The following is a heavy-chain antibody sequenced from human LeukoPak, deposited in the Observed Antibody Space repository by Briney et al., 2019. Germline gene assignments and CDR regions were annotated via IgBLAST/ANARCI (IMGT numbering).Heavy chain of an antibody. Sequence: GGSLRLSCAASEFTFSNYGMHWVRQAPGKGLEWVSYISSSGSTKDYADSVKGRFTVSRDNAKNSLFLQMNSLRVEDTAVYYCARAHYYDSSGLDNWGQGTLVTVSS. V-gene: IGHV3-48*04. J-gene: IGHJ4*02. CDR3: ARAHYYDSSGLDN. CDR1: EFTFSNYG. D-gene: IGHD3-22*01. CDR2: ISSSGSTK.